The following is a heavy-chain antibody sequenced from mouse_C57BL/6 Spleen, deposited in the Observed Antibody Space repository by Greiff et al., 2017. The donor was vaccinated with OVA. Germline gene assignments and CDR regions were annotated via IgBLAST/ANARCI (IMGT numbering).Heavy chain of an antibody. J-gene: IGHJ2*01. CDR3: AIPTYYGSTADY. CDR2: IYPRSGNT. CDR1: GYTFTSYG. D-gene: IGHD1-1*01. V-gene: IGHV1-81*01. Sequence: QVQLQQSGAELARPGASVKLSCKASGYTFTSYGISWVKQRTGQGLEWIGEIYPRSGNTYYNEKFKGKATLTADKSSSTAYMELRSLTSEDSAVYYCAIPTYYGSTADYWGQGTTLTVSS.